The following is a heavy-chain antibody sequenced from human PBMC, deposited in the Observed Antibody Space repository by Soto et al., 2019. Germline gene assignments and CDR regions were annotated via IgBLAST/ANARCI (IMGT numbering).Heavy chain of an antibody. Sequence: EVQLLESGGGLVQPGGSLRLSCAASGFTFSSYAMSWVRQAPGKGLEWVSAISGSGGSTYYADSVKGRFTISRDNSHNTLYLQMNSLRAEDTAVYYCAKDRTEYCSSTSCYGGGFRYWGQGTLVTVSS. CDR3: AKDRTEYCSSTSCYGGGFRY. CDR2: ISGSGGST. V-gene: IGHV3-23*01. J-gene: IGHJ4*02. D-gene: IGHD2-2*01. CDR1: GFTFSSYA.